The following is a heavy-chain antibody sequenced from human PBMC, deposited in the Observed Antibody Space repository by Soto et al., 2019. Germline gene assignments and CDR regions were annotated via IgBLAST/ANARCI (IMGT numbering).Heavy chain of an antibody. D-gene: IGHD2-15*01. J-gene: IGHJ4*02. V-gene: IGHV3-21*01. CDR2: ISSSSSYI. CDR1: GFTFSSYS. Sequence: GGSLRLSCAASGFTFSSYSMNWVRQAPGKGLEWVSSISSSSSYIYFADSVKGRFTISRDNAKNSLYLQMNSLRAEDTAVYYCARELQTATDSYWGQGTLVTVSS. CDR3: ARELQTATDSY.